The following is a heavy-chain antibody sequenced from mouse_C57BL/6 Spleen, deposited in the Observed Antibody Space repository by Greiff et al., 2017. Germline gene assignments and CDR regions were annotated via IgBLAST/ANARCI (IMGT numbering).Heavy chain of an antibody. Sequence: QVQLQQSGPELVKPGASVKISCKASGYAFSSSWMNWVKQRPGKGLEWIGRIYPGDGDTNYNGKFKGKATLTADKSSSTAYMQLSSLTSEDSAVYFCARWLLQAMDYWGQGTSVTVSS. CDR2: IYPGDGDT. V-gene: IGHV1-82*01. CDR1: GYAFSSSW. CDR3: ARWLLQAMDY. D-gene: IGHD2-3*01. J-gene: IGHJ4*01.